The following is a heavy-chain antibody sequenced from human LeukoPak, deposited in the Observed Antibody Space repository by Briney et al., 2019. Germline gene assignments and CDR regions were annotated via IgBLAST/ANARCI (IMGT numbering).Heavy chain of an antibody. CDR1: GGSISSGDYY. CDR2: IYYSGST. Sequence: PSETLSLTCTVSGGSISSGDYYWSWIRQPPGTGLEWIGYIYYSGSTYYNPSLKSRVTISVDTSKNQLSLKLSSVTAADTAVYYCASFTYSSSWNHFDYWGQGTLVTVSS. V-gene: IGHV4-30-4*01. CDR3: ASFTYSSSWNHFDY. D-gene: IGHD6-13*01. J-gene: IGHJ4*02.